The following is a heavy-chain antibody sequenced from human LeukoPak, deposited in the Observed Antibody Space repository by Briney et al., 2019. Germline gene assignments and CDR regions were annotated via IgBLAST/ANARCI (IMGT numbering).Heavy chain of an antibody. CDR2: ISGSAGRT. V-gene: IGHV3-23*01. Sequence: GGSLRLSCAASGFTFSSYAMSWVRQAPEKGLEWVSSISGSAGRTFYADSVKGRFTISRDNSKNTLYLQTNSLTAEDTAVYYCAGRAELGRGFDYWGQGTLVTVSS. D-gene: IGHD7-27*01. CDR3: AGRAELGRGFDY. CDR1: GFTFSSYA. J-gene: IGHJ4*02.